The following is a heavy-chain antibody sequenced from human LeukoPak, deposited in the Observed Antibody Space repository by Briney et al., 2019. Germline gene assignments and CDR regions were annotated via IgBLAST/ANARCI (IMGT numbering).Heavy chain of an antibody. D-gene: IGHD3-16*01. CDR2: ISGSDDST. CDR3: TKAKYYHFDY. Sequence: GGSLRLSCVASGFTFSSYGMSWVRQAPGKGLEWVSAISGSDDSTYYADSVRGRFTISRDVSKNTLFLQMNSLRAEDTALYYCTKAKYYHFDYWGQGTLVIVSS. V-gene: IGHV3-23*01. J-gene: IGHJ4*02. CDR1: GFTFSSYG.